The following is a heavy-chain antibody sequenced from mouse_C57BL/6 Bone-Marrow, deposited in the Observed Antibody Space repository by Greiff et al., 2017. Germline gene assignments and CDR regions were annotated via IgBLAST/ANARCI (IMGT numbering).Heavy chain of an antibody. D-gene: IGHD4-1*01. J-gene: IGHJ3*01. CDR2: IDPETGGT. V-gene: IGHV1-15*01. CDR1: GYTFTDYE. Sequence: QVQLQQSGAELVRPGASVTLSCKASGYTFTDYEMHWVKQTPVHGLEWIGAIDPETGGTAYNQKIKGKAILTADKSSSTAYMVLRSLTSEDSAVYYCKLGAYWGQGTLVTVSA. CDR3: KLGAY.